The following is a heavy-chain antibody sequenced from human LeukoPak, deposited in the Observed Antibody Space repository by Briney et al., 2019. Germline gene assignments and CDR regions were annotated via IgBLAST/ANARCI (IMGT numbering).Heavy chain of an antibody. D-gene: IGHD1-1*01. CDR3: ASTTRGGTYYYYMDV. Sequence: GGSLRLSCTVSGFTVSSNSMSWVRQAPGKGLEWVSFIYSAGSTHYSDSVKGRFTISIDNSKNTLYLQMNSLRAEDTAVYYCASTTRGGTYYYYMDVWGKGTTVTISS. CDR1: GFTVSSNS. V-gene: IGHV3-53*01. CDR2: IYSAGST. J-gene: IGHJ6*03.